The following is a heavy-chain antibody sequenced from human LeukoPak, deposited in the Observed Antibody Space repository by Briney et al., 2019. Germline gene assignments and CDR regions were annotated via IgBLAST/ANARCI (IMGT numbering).Heavy chain of an antibody. J-gene: IGHJ4*02. CDR3: AREYCSGDCYSPLYFDY. Sequence: SETLSLTCTVSGGSISSSSYYWGWIRQPPGKGLEWFGSIYYSGSTYYNPSLKSRVTISVDTSKNQFSLKLSSVTATDTAVYYCAREYCSGDCYSPLYFDYWGQGTLVTVSS. V-gene: IGHV4-39*02. CDR1: GGSISSSSYY. CDR2: IYYSGST. D-gene: IGHD2-21*02.